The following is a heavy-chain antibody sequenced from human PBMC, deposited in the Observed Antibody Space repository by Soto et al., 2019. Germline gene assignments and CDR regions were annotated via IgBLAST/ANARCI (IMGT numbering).Heavy chain of an antibody. CDR3: ARPREAGEYYYGVDV. CDR2: IYPGDSDT. CDR1: GYSFTSYW. D-gene: IGHD6-19*01. J-gene: IGHJ6*02. V-gene: IGHV5-51*01. Sequence: GESLQISCKGSGYSFTSYWIGWVRQKPGKGLEWMGIIYPGDSDTRYSPSFQGQVTISADKSISTAYLQWSSLKASDTAMYYCARPREAGEYYYGVDVWGQGTTVTVSS.